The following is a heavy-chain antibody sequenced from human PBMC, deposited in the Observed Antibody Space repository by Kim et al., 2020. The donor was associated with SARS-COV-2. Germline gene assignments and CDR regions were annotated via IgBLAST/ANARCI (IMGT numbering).Heavy chain of an antibody. CDR1: GYTFTSYG. V-gene: IGHV1-18*01. D-gene: IGHD6-13*01. Sequence: ASVKVSCKASGYTFTSYGISWVRQAPGQGLEWMGWISAYNGNTNYAQKLQGRVTMTTDTSTSTAYMELRSLRSDDTAVYYCARAGDSSSWYHLANWFDPWGQGTLVTVSS. CDR2: ISAYNGNT. CDR3: ARAGDSSSWYHLANWFDP. J-gene: IGHJ5*02.